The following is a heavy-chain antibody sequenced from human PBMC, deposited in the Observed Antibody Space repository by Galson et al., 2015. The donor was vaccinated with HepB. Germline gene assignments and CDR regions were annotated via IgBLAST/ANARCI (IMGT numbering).Heavy chain of an antibody. CDR2: ICYSGST. CDR1: GGSISSSSYY. CDR3: ARQGGYLWAAFDI. J-gene: IGHJ3*02. D-gene: IGHD5-12*01. V-gene: IGHV4-39*01. Sequence: TLSLTCTVSGGSISSSSYYWGWIRQPPGKGLEWIGSICYSGSTYYNPSLRSRVTISVDTSKNQFSQKVSSVTAADTAVYYCARQGGYLWAAFDIWGQGTMVTVSS.